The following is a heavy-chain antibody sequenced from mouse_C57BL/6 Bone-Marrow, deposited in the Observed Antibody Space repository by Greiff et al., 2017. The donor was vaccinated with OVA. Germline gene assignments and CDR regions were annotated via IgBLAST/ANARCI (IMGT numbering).Heavy chain of an antibody. J-gene: IGHJ1*03. CDR1: GYTFTSYW. Sequence: VQLQQSGAELVKPGASVKMSCKASGYTFTSYWITWVKQRPGQGLEWIGDIYPGSGSTNYNEKFKSKATLTVDTSSSTAYMQLSSLTSEDPAIYYCARLGNYYGSSPWYFDVWGTRTTVTVSS. CDR3: ARLGNYYGSSPWYFDV. V-gene: IGHV1-55*01. CDR2: IYPGSGST. D-gene: IGHD1-1*01.